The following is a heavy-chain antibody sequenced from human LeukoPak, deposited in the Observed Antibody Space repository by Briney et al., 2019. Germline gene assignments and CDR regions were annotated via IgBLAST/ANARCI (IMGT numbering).Heavy chain of an antibody. V-gene: IGHV3-66*01. CDR3: ARGRSVAGTSSYYMPV. CDR2: VSSGDAT. CDR1: GFTVSNNF. J-gene: IGHJ6*03. D-gene: IGHD6-19*01. Sequence: PGGSLRLSCAASGFTVSNNFMSWVRQAPGKGLERVSVVSSGDATYYADSVKGRFTISRDSSKNTFYLQMNSLRAEDTAVYYCARGRSVAGTSSYYMPVWGKGTTVIISS.